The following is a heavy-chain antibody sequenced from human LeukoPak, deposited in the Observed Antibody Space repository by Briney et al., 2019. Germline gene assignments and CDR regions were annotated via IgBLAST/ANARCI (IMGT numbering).Heavy chain of an antibody. D-gene: IGHD1-26*01. Sequence: GGSLRLSCAASGFTFSSYSMNWVRQAPGKGLEWVSFISSSSSYIYYADSVKGRYTISRDNAKNSLYLQMNSLRAEDTAVYYCASDLIIVGAYSHWGQGTLVTVSS. CDR1: GFTFSSYS. CDR3: ASDLIIVGAYSH. CDR2: ISSSSSYI. V-gene: IGHV3-21*01. J-gene: IGHJ4*02.